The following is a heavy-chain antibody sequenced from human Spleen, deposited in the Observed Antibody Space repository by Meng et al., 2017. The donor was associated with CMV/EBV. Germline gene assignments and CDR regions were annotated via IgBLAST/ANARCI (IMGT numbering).Heavy chain of an antibody. CDR2: ISPATGTT. V-gene: IGHV1-46*02. Sequence: TFDKYYFPWVRQAPGQGLEWMGSISPATGTTTYAQRFQGRLTMTRDTSTATVYMEMRSLRSEDTAVYYCGRDYDFWSDFPGYWGQGTLVTVSS. D-gene: IGHD3-3*01. J-gene: IGHJ4*02. CDR3: GRDYDFWSDFPGY. CDR1: TFDKYY.